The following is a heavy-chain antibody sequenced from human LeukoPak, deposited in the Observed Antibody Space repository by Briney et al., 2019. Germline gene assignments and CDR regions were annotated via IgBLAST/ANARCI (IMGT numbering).Heavy chain of an antibody. D-gene: IGHD3-22*01. Sequence: PETLSLTCTVSGGSISSSSYYWGWIRQPPGKGLEWIGSISHSGSTYYNPSLKSRVTISVDTSKNQFSLKLSSVTAADTAVYYCAIGGSSGYSLLYYFDYWGQGTLVTVSS. CDR3: AIGGSSGYSLLYYFDY. J-gene: IGHJ4*02. CDR2: ISHSGST. CDR1: GGSISSSSYY. V-gene: IGHV4-39*01.